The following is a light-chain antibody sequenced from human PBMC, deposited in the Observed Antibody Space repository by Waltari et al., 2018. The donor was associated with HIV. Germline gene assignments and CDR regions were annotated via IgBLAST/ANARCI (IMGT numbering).Light chain of an antibody. CDR2: ATS. V-gene: IGKV3-20*01. Sequence: EIVLTQSPDTLSLSPGDRATLSCRASQSVGANYLVWYQQNLGQAPRLVMYATSSRATGVPDRFTGSGSGTAFTLTISRLEPEDSAVYFCQQYGRSLWTFGQGTRVEVK. J-gene: IGKJ1*01. CDR1: QSVGANY. CDR3: QQYGRSLWT.